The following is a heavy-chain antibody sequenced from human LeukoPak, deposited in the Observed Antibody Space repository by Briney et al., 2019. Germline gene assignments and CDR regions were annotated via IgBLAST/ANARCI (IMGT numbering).Heavy chain of an antibody. V-gene: IGHV3-53*01. D-gene: IGHD3-22*01. CDR2: IYSGGST. CDR1: GFTVSSNY. Sequence: PGGSLRLSCAASGFTVSSNYMSWVRQAPGKGLEWVSVIYSGGSTYYADSVKGRFTISRDNSKNTLYLQMNSLRAEDTAVYYCARSGGGAPWIVVPPQLYYFDYWGQGTLVTVSS. CDR3: ARSGGGAPWIVVPPQLYYFDY. J-gene: IGHJ4*02.